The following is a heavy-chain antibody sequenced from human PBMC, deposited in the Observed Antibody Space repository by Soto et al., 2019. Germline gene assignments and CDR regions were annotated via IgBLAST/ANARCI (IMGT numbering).Heavy chain of an antibody. D-gene: IGHD3-10*01. J-gene: IGHJ4*02. V-gene: IGHV1-69*02. CDR1: GDTFSFYT. Sequence: QVQLVQSGAEVRKPGSSVKVSCKASGDTFSFYTINWVRQAPGLGLEWMGRVTPIVSMSNYAQKFQGRVTITADKSTNTAYMQLSSLRAEDTAIYYCAGSYGSGYRAFDYWGQGALVTVSS. CDR2: VTPIVSMS. CDR3: AGSYGSGYRAFDY.